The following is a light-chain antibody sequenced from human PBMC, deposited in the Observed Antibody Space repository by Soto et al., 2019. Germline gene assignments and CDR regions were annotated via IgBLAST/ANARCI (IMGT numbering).Light chain of an antibody. CDR3: QRTYITPWT. CDR1: QSISTH. V-gene: IGKV1-39*01. Sequence: DIQMTQSPSSLSASVGDRVTITCRASQSISTHLSWYQQKPGKAPKLLIYAASSLQSGVQSRFSGSGSGTDFTLTIRSLQPEDFATYYCQRTYITPWTFGQGTKVDIK. CDR2: AAS. J-gene: IGKJ1*01.